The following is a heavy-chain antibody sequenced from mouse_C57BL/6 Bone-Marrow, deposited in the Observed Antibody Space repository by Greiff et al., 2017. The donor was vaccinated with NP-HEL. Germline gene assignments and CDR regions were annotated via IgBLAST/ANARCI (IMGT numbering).Heavy chain of an antibody. CDR2: IRNKANNHAT. Sequence: EVHLVESGGGLVQPGGSMKLSCAASGFTFSDSWMDWVRQSPEKGLEWVAEIRNKANNHATYYAESVKGRFTISRSASKSSVYLKMNRVGAEEAGIYYCTLGGGYWGQGTLVTVSA. J-gene: IGHJ3*01. V-gene: IGHV6-6*01. D-gene: IGHD4-1*01. CDR1: GFTFSDSW. CDR3: TLGGGY.